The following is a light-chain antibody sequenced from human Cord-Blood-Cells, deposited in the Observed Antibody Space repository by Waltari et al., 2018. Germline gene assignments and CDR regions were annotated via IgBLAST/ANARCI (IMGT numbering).Light chain of an antibody. CDR1: QSVSSY. J-gene: IGKJ4*01. V-gene: IGKV3-11*01. Sequence: EIVLTQSQATLSLSPGERATLSCRASQSVSSYLAWYQQKPGQAPRLLIYDASNRATGIPARFSCSGSGTDFTLTISSLEPEDFAVYYCQQRSNWPLTFGGGTKVEIK. CDR3: QQRSNWPLT. CDR2: DAS.